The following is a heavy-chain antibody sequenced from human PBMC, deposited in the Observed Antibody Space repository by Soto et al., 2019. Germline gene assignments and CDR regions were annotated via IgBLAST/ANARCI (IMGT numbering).Heavy chain of an antibody. CDR3: ARSAVVGDCYSGWRYYYYGMDV. V-gene: IGHV3-66*03. CDR1: GFTVSSNY. Sequence: EVQLVESGGGLIQPGGSLRLSCAASGFTVSSNYMSWVRQAPGKGLEWVSVIYSCGSTYYADSVKGRFTISRDNSKNTLYLQMNSLRAEDTAVYYCARSAVVGDCYSGWRYYYYGMDVWGQGTTVTVS. D-gene: IGHD2-21*02. J-gene: IGHJ6*02. CDR2: IYSCGST.